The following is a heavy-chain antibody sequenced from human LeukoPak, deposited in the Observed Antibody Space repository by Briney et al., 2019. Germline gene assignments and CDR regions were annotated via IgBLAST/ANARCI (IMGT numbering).Heavy chain of an antibody. CDR2: IRSKTDGGTT. Sequence: GGSLRLSCAASGFIFSSYWMNWVRQAPGKGLEWVGRIRSKTDGGTTDYAAPVKGRFTISRDDSKNTLYLQMNSLKTEDTAVYYCTTGTEQQWLSLDYWGQGTLVTVSS. CDR3: TTGTEQQWLSLDY. D-gene: IGHD6-19*01. CDR1: GFIFSSYW. J-gene: IGHJ4*02. V-gene: IGHV3-15*01.